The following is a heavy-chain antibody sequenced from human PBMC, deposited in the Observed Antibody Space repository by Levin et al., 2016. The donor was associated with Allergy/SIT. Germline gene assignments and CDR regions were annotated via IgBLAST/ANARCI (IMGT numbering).Heavy chain of an antibody. Sequence: VRQMPGKGLEWMGIIYPGDSDTKYSPPFQGRVTISTDNSIATAYLQWSSLKASDSAMYYCARADVLNLLYPGYFNYWGQGTLVTVSS. CDR3: ARADVLNLLYPGYFNY. CDR2: IYPGDSDT. J-gene: IGHJ4*02. V-gene: IGHV5-51*01. D-gene: IGHD2-15*01.